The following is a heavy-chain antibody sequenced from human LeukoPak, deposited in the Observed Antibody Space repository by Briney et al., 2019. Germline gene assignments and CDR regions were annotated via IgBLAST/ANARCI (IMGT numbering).Heavy chain of an antibody. CDR1: GFTFSSYA. V-gene: IGHV3-23*01. CDR2: ISGSGGST. J-gene: IGHJ4*02. CDR3: AKDLIVVVVAATGGFDY. D-gene: IGHD2-15*01. Sequence: GGSLGLSCAASGFTFSSYAMSWVRQAPGKGLEWVSAISGSGGSTYYADSVKGRFTISRDNSKNTLYLQMNSLRAEDTAVYYCAKDLIVVVVAATGGFDYWGQGTLVTVSS.